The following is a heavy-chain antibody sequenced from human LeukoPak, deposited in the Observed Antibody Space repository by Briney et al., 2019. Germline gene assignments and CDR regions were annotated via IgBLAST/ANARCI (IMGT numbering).Heavy chain of an antibody. CDR1: GFTFSTYS. CDR2: ISSSSSII. V-gene: IGHV3-48*04. D-gene: IGHD3-16*01. J-gene: IGHJ4*02. Sequence: PGGSPRLSCAASGFTFSTYSMNWVRQAPGKGLEWVSYISSSSSIINYAESVRGRFTISRDNVKNLLYLQMNSLRAEDTAVYYCGRDYEERTTDYWGQGTLVTVSS. CDR3: GRDYEERTTDY.